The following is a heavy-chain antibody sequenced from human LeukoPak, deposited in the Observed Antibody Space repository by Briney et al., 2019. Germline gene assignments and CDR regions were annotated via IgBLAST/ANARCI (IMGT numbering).Heavy chain of an antibody. Sequence: GGSLRLSCAASGFTFSSYLMSWVRQAPGKGLEWVANINQDGSEKYYVDSVKGRFTISRDNAKNSLYVQMNSLRAEDTAVYYCARIGYSYGPLGYYYYMDVWGKGTTVTISS. D-gene: IGHD5-18*01. CDR3: ARIGYSYGPLGYYYYMDV. V-gene: IGHV3-7*01. CDR1: GFTFSSYL. CDR2: INQDGSEK. J-gene: IGHJ6*03.